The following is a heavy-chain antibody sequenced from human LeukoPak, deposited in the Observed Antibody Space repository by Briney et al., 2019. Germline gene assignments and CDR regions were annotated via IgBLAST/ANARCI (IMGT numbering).Heavy chain of an antibody. D-gene: IGHD2-2*01. CDR3: ARLGVSAGYCSSTSCWYYGMDV. CDR2: IYYSGST. Sequence: SSETLSLTCTVSGGSISSYYWSWIRQPPGKGLEWIGYIYYSGSTNYNPSLKSRATISVDTSKNQFSLKLSSVTAADTAVYYCARLGVSAGYCSSTSCWYYGMDVWGQGTTVTVSS. V-gene: IGHV4-59*08. J-gene: IGHJ6*02. CDR1: GGSISSYY.